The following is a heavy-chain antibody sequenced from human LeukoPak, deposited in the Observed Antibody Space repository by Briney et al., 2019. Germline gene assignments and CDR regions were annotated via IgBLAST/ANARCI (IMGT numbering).Heavy chain of an antibody. D-gene: IGHD6-19*01. CDR2: IYNSVRT. CDR1: GGSISDHH. J-gene: IGHJ3*02. Sequence: SETLSLTCTVSGGSISDHHWGWIRQPPGKELEWIGSIYNSVRTTYNPSLKSRVTISVDTSKNKFSLKLSSVTAADTAVFYCARHGGPDSGLYDAFDIWGQGTMVTVSS. V-gene: IGHV4-59*08. CDR3: ARHGGPDSGLYDAFDI.